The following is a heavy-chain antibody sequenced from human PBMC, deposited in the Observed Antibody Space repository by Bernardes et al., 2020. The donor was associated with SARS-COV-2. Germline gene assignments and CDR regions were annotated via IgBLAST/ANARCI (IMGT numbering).Heavy chain of an antibody. CDR1: GYTFTGYY. CDR3: ARGHTIFGAGDWFDP. J-gene: IGHJ5*02. D-gene: IGHD3-3*01. CDR2: INPNSGGT. Sequence: ASVKVSFKASGYTFTGYYMHWVRQAPGQGLEWMGWINPNSGGTNYAQKFQGRVTMTRDTSISTAYMELSRLRSDDTAVYYCARGHTIFGAGDWFDPWGQGTLVTVSS. V-gene: IGHV1-2*02.